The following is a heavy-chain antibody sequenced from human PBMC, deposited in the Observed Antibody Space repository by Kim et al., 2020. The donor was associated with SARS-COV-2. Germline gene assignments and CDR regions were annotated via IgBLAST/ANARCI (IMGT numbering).Heavy chain of an antibody. CDR1: GGSISSSSYY. D-gene: IGHD3-10*01. V-gene: IGHV4-39*01. CDR3: ARHVPLSGFELSVAWFDP. Sequence: SETLSLTCTVSGGSISSSSYYWGWIRQPPGKGLEWIGSIYYSGSTYYNPSLKSRVTISVDTSKNQFSLKLSSVTAADTAVYYCARHVPLSGFELSVAWFDPWGQGTLVTVSS. J-gene: IGHJ5*02. CDR2: IYYSGST.